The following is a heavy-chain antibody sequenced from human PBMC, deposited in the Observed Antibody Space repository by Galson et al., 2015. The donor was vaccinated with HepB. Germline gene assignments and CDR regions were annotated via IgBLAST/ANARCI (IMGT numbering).Heavy chain of an antibody. CDR3: ARGPSTWIQLWVPPDY. CDR2: ISSSGSTI. CDR1: GFTFSSYE. D-gene: IGHD5-18*01. Sequence: SLRLSCAASGFTFSSYEMNWVRQAPGKGLEWVSYISSSGSTIYYADSVKGRFTISRDNAKNSLYLQMNSLRAEDTAVYYCARGPSTWIQLWVPPDYWGQGTLVTVSS. J-gene: IGHJ4*02. V-gene: IGHV3-48*03.